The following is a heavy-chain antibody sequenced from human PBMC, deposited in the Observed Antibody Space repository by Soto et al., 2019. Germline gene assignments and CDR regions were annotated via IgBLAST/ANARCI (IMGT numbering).Heavy chain of an antibody. V-gene: IGHV6-1*01. CDR1: GDSVSSNSTA. CDR2: TYYRSKWYN. Sequence: SQTLSLKCGISGDSVSSNSTAWNWTRQSPSRGLEWLGRTYYRSKWYNDYAVSVKSRITINPDISKNQFSLQLNSVTPEDTAVYYCARDLSAVTARYYYYGMDVWGQGTTVTVS. D-gene: IGHD2-21*02. J-gene: IGHJ6*02. CDR3: ARDLSAVTARYYYYGMDV.